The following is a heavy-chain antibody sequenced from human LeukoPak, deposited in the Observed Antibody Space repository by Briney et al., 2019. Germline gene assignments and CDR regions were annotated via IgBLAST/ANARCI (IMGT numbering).Heavy chain of an antibody. CDR2: IIPIFGTA. Sequence: ASVKVSCKASGGAFSSYAISWVRQAPGQGLEWMGGIIPIFGTANYAQKFQGRVTITADESTSTAYMELSSLRSEDTAVYYCARPRVVAATVDAFDIWGQGTMVTVSS. CDR1: GGAFSSYA. CDR3: ARPRVVAATVDAFDI. V-gene: IGHV1-69*13. D-gene: IGHD2-15*01. J-gene: IGHJ3*02.